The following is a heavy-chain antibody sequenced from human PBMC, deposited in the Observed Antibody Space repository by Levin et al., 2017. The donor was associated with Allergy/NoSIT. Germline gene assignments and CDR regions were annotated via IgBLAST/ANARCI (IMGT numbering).Heavy chain of an antibody. J-gene: IGHJ4*02. CDR2: IFGSGRST. CDR3: AKDRGWTGYYDSSGYYYIDH. V-gene: IGHV3-23*01. D-gene: IGHD3-22*01. Sequence: PGGSLRLSCTASGFIFSSYAMTWVRQAPGKGLEWVSGIFGSGRSTSYADSVKGRFTISRDNSMNTLYLQMASLRAEDPAVYYCAKDRGWTGYYDSSGYYYIDHWGQGTLVTVSS. CDR1: GFIFSSYA.